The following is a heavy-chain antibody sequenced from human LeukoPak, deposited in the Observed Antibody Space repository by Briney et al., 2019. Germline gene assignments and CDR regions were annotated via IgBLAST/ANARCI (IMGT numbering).Heavy chain of an antibody. CDR3: ARVLPDTVVTPFYYMDV. CDR2: ISGSGGST. CDR1: GFTFSSYA. V-gene: IGHV3-23*01. D-gene: IGHD4-23*01. J-gene: IGHJ6*03. Sequence: PGGSLRLSCAASGFTFSSYAMSWVRQAPGEGVEWVSAISGSGGSTYYADSVKGRFTISRDNSKNTLYLQMNSLRAEDTAVYYCARVLPDTVVTPFYYMDVWGKGTTVIVSS.